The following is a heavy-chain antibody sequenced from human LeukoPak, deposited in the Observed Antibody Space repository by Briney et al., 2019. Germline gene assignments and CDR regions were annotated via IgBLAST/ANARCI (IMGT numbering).Heavy chain of an antibody. CDR2: IYSGST. V-gene: IGHV4-59*12. J-gene: IGHJ4*02. CDR3: ARDGEMGTIENYFDY. Sequence: PSETLSLTCTVSGGSISSYYWSWIRQPPGKGLEWIGSIYSGSTHYNPSLKSRVTISVDTSKNQFSLKLSSVTAADTAVYYCARDGEMGTIENYFDYWGQGTLVTVSS. D-gene: IGHD5-24*01. CDR1: GGSISSYY.